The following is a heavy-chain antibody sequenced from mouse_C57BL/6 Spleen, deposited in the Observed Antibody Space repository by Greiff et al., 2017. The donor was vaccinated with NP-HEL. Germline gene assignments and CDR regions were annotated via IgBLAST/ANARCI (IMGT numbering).Heavy chain of an antibody. CDR2: IYPGSGST. V-gene: IGHV1-55*01. CDR3: ARYYYGTHYYAMDY. D-gene: IGHD2-1*01. Sequence: QVQLQQPGAELEKPGASVKMSCKASGYTFTSYWLTWVKQRPGQGLEWIGDIYPGSGSTNYNEKFKSKATLTVDTSSSTAYMQLSSLTSEDSAVYYCARYYYGTHYYAMDYWGQGTSVTVSS. J-gene: IGHJ4*01. CDR1: GYTFTSYW.